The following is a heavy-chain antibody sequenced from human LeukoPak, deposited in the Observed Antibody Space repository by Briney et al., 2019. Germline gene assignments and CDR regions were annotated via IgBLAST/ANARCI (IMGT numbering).Heavy chain of an antibody. Sequence: ASVKVSCKASGYTFTGYYMRWVRQAPGQGLEWMGWINPNSGGTNYAQKFQGRVTMTRDTSISTAYMELSRLRSDDTAVYYCARVGYSGSYRYLYYFDYWGQGTLVTVSS. J-gene: IGHJ4*02. CDR2: INPNSGGT. V-gene: IGHV1-2*02. D-gene: IGHD1-26*01. CDR1: GYTFTGYY. CDR3: ARVGYSGSYRYLYYFDY.